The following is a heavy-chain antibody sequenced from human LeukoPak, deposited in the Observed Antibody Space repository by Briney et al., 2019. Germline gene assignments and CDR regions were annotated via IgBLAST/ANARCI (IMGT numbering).Heavy chain of an antibody. J-gene: IGHJ4*02. D-gene: IGHD3-16*01. CDR2: IYSGANT. Sequence: AGTLRLSCAASGFIISSKYMSWVRQAPGQGLELDSIIYSGANTYYADSVQGRFTISRDTSRNTLYLQMNSLRAEDTAVYYWARLGPYYFDAWGQGSLVIV. CDR3: ARLGPYYFDA. V-gene: IGHV3-53*01. CDR1: GFIISSKY.